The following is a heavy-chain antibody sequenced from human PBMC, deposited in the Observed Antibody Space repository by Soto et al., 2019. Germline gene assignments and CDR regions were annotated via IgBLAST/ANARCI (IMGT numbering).Heavy chain of an antibody. D-gene: IGHD3-9*01. J-gene: IGHJ4*02. CDR3: AKQVDTNFSPVDH. CDR2: ITASGSTS. V-gene: IGHV3-23*01. CDR1: GFTFSRCA. Sequence: EVQLLESGGGLVQPGGSLRLSCVASGFTFSRCAMNWVRQAPGKGLEWVSEITASGSTSHYADSVKGRFTISRDNAKNTVFLQMNSLTADDTALYYCAKQVDTNFSPVDHWGLGTLVAVSS.